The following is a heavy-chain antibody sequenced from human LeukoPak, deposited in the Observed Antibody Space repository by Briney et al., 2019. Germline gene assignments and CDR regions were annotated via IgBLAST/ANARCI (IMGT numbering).Heavy chain of an antibody. D-gene: IGHD2-15*01. V-gene: IGHV3-30-3*01. CDR3: AKVLRGAFDI. Sequence: PGRSLRLSCAASGFTFSSYAMHWVRQAPGKGLEWVAVISYDGSNKYYADSVKGRFTISRDNSKNTLYLQMNSLRAEDTALYYCAKVLRGAFDIWGQGTMVTVSS. CDR2: ISYDGSNK. J-gene: IGHJ3*02. CDR1: GFTFSSYA.